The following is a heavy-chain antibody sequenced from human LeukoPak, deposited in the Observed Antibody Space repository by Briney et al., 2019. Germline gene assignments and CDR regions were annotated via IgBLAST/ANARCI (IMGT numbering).Heavy chain of an antibody. D-gene: IGHD3-22*01. J-gene: IGHJ4*02. CDR3: ARTKYDYDSSGYHRNFDY. CDR1: GGSISRSSYL. V-gene: IGHV4-39*01. CDR2: IYYSGST. Sequence: SETLSLTCTVSGGSISRSSYLGGRIRQPPGKGLEWIGSIYYSGSTYYNPSLKSRVTISVDTSKNQFSLKLSSVTAADTAVYYCARTKYDYDSSGYHRNFDYWGQGTLVTVSS.